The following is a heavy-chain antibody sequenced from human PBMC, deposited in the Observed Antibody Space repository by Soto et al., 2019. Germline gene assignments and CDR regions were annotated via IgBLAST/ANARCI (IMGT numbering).Heavy chain of an antibody. CDR2: IYYSGST. V-gene: IGHV4-59*01. CDR1: GGSISSYY. J-gene: IGHJ5*02. CDR3: ARFFCCYFSGAIWYYS. D-gene: IGHD2-15*01. Sequence: SETLSLTCTVSGGSISSYYWSWIRQPPGKGLEWIGYIYYSGSTNYNPSLKSRVTISVDTSKNQFSLKLSSVTAADTAVYYCARFFCCYFSGAIWYYSWGRGSLVTVSS.